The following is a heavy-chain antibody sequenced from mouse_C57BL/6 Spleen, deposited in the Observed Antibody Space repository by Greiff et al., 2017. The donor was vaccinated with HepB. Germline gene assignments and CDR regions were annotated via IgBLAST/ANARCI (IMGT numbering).Heavy chain of an antibody. V-gene: IGHV1-82*01. CDR3: ARELRGGYFDV. J-gene: IGHJ1*03. CDR2: IYPGDGDT. Sequence: LVESGPELVKPGASVKISCKASGYAFSSSWMNWVKQRPGKGLEWIGRIYPGDGDTNYNGKFKGKATLTADKSSSTAYMQLSSLTSEDSAVYFCARELRGGYFDVWGTGTTVTVSS. D-gene: IGHD1-1*01. CDR1: GYAFSSSW.